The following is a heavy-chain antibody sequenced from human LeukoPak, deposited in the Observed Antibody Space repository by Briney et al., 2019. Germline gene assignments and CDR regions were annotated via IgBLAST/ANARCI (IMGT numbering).Heavy chain of an antibody. CDR2: IYTSEST. D-gene: IGHD3-3*01. CDR3: AGGNYYYYYRDV. Sequence: SETLSLTCTVSGGSISSYYWNWIRQPPGKGLEWIGYIYTSESTNYTPSLKSRVTISVDTSKKQFSLNLSSVTAADTAVYYCAGGNYYYYYRDVWRKGTTVTVFS. CDR1: GGSISSYY. V-gene: IGHV4-4*09. J-gene: IGHJ6*03.